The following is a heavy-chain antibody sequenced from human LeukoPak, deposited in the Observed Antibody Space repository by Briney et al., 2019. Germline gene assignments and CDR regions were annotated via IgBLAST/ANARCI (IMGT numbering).Heavy chain of an antibody. CDR1: GGSISSYY. CDR2: IYYSGST. V-gene: IGHV4-59*01. D-gene: IGHD3-22*01. CDR3: ARVTGYIVEDYFDY. Sequence: SETLSLTCSVSGGSISSYYWSWIRQPPGKGLEWIGYIYYSGSTNYNPSLKSRVTISVDTSKNKFSLRLSSVTAADTAVYYCARVTGYIVEDYFDYWGQGTLVTVSS. J-gene: IGHJ4*02.